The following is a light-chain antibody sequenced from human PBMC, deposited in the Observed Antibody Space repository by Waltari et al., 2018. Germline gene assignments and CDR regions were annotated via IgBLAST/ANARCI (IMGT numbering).Light chain of an antibody. V-gene: IGKV1-9*01. Sequence: DIQLTQPPSFLSASVGDRVTITCRASQGISSYLAWYQQKPGKAPKLLIYAASTLQSGVTSRFSGSGSGTEFTLTISSLQPEDFASYYCQQLNSYPLTFGGGTKVEIK. CDR1: QGISSY. CDR2: AAS. J-gene: IGKJ4*01. CDR3: QQLNSYPLT.